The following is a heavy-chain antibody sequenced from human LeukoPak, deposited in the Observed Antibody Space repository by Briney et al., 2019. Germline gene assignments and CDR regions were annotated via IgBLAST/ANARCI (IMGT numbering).Heavy chain of an antibody. CDR3: ARDPTSTGYSSGWYFVYFDY. V-gene: IGHV3-74*01. CDR2: INSDGSST. D-gene: IGHD6-19*01. Sequence: GGSLRLSCAASGFTFSSYWMHWVRQAPGKGLVWVSRINSDGSSTSYADSVKGRFTISRDNAKNTLYLQLNSLRAEDTAVYYCARDPTSTGYSSGWYFVYFDYWGQGTLVTVSS. CDR1: GFTFSSYW. J-gene: IGHJ4*02.